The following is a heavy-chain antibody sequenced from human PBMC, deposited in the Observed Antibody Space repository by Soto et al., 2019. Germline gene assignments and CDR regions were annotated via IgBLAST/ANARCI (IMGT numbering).Heavy chain of an antibody. CDR3: AREDCSGGSCYSVY. V-gene: IGHV3-7*01. CDR2: IKQDGSEK. D-gene: IGHD2-15*01. J-gene: IGHJ4*02. CDR1: GFTFSSYW. Sequence: GGSRLSCAASGFTFSSYWMSWVRQAPGKGLEWVANIKQDGSEKYYVDSVKGRFTISRDNAKNSLYLQMNSLRAEDTAVYYCAREDCSGGSCYSVYWGQGTLFTVSS.